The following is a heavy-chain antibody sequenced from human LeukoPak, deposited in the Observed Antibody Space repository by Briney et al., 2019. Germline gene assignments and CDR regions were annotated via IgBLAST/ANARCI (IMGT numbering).Heavy chain of an antibody. CDR3: ARDSSGWYGFDY. CDR2: ISSSSSYI. J-gene: IGHJ4*02. CDR1: GFTFSSYS. V-gene: IGHV3-21*01. Sequence: GGSLRLSCAASGFTFSSYSMYWVRQAPGKGLEWVSSISSSSSYIYYADSVKGRFTISRDNAKNSLYLQMNSLRAEDTAVYYCARDSSGWYGFDYWGQGTLVTVSS. D-gene: IGHD6-19*01.